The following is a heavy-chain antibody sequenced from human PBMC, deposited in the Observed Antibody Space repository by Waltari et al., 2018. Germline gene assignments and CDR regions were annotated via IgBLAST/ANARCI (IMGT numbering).Heavy chain of an antibody. J-gene: IGHJ2*01. CDR3: ATSGYSYGYPYWYFDL. V-gene: IGHV4-59*01. CDR1: GGSISSSY. Sequence: QVQLQESGPGLVKPSETLSLTCTVSGGSISSSYWSWIRQPPGKGLEWIGYIYYSGSTNYNPSLKSRVTISVDTSKNQFSLKLSSVTAADTAVYYCATSGYSYGYPYWYFDLWGRGTLVTVSS. D-gene: IGHD5-18*01. CDR2: IYYSGST.